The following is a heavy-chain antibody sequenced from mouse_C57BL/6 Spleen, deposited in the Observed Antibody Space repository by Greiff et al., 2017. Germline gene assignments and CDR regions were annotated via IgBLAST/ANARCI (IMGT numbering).Heavy chain of an antibody. CDR2: IHPNSGST. CDR1: GYTFTSYW. V-gene: IGHV1-64*01. D-gene: IGHD2-12*01. Sequence: VQLQQPGAELVKPGASVKLSCKASGYTFTSYWMHWVKQRPGQGLEWIGMIHPNSGSTNYNEKFKSKATLTVDKSSSTAYMQLSSLTSEDSAVYYCARSGNVDDGYFDVWGTGTTVTVSS. CDR3: ARSGNVDDGYFDV. J-gene: IGHJ1*03.